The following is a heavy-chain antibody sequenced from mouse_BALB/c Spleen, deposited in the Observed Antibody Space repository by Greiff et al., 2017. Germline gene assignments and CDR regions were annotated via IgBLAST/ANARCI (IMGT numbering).Heavy chain of an antibody. V-gene: IGHV1-15*01. D-gene: IGHD4-1*01. CDR2: IDPETGGT. CDR3: TLNWDYFDY. J-gene: IGHJ2*01. Sequence: VKLMESGAELVRPGASVTLSCKASGYTFTDYEMHWVKQTPVHGLEWIGAIDPETGGTAYNQKFKGKATLTADKSSSTAYMELRSLTSEDSAVYYCTLNWDYFDYWGQGTTLTVSS. CDR1: GYTFTDYE.